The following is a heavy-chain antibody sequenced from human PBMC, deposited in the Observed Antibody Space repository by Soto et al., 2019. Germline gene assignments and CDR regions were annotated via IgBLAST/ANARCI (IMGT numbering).Heavy chain of an antibody. CDR2: IIPIFGTA. V-gene: IGHV1-69*13. D-gene: IGHD2-2*01. CDR3: ARDLGGYCSSTSCTYYYYGMDV. Sequence: ASVKVSCKASGATFSSYAISWVRQATGQGLEWMGEIIPIFGTANYAQKFQGRVTITADESTSTAYMELSSLRSEDTAVYYCARDLGGYCSSTSCTYYYYGMDVWGQGTTVTVSS. CDR1: GATFSSYA. J-gene: IGHJ6*02.